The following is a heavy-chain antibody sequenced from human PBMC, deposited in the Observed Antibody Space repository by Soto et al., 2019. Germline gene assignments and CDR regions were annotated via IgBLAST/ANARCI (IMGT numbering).Heavy chain of an antibody. CDR1: GGSISSSSYY. D-gene: IGHD1-26*01. Sequence: QLQLQESGPGLVKPSETLSLTCTVSGGSISSSSYYWGWIRQPPGKGLEWIGSIYYSGSTYYNPSLKSRVTISVDTSKNQFSLKLSSVTAADTAVYYCASLRSGSYPDYWGQGTLVTVSS. CDR2: IYYSGST. V-gene: IGHV4-39*01. J-gene: IGHJ4*02. CDR3: ASLRSGSYPDY.